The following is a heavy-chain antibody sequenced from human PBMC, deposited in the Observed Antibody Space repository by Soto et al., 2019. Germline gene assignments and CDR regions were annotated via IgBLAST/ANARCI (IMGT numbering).Heavy chain of an antibody. D-gene: IGHD3-9*01. CDR3: ARGGPVLRYFDWSRMDV. Sequence: SETLSLTCAVYGGSFSGYYWSWIRQPPGKGLEWIGEINHSGSTNYNPSLKSRVTISVDTSKNQFSLKLSSVTAADTAVYYCARGGPVLRYFDWSRMDVWGQGTTVTVS. CDR2: INHSGST. J-gene: IGHJ6*02. CDR1: GGSFSGYY. V-gene: IGHV4-34*01.